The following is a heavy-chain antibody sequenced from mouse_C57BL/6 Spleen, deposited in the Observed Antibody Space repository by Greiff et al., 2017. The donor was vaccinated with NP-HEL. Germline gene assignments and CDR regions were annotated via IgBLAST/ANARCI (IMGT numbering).Heavy chain of an antibody. Sequence: QVQLQQPGAELVKPRASVKLSCKASGYTFTSYWMHWVKQRPGQGLEWIGMIHPNSGSTNYNEKFKSKATLTVDKSSSTAYMQLSSLTSEDSAVYYCARSTVYYGSEYFDVWGTGTTVTVSS. CDR3: ARSTVYYGSEYFDV. CDR2: IHPNSGST. CDR1: GYTFTSYW. V-gene: IGHV1-64*01. D-gene: IGHD1-1*01. J-gene: IGHJ1*03.